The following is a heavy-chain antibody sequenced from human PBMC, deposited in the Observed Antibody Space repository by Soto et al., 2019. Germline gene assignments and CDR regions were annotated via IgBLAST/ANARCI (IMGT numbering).Heavy chain of an antibody. CDR2: ITGSGDSA. Sequence: EVQLLESVGGLVQPGGSLRLSCAASGFTFNNYAISWVRQAPGKGLEWVSTITGSGDSAYYADSVKGRFIISRDNSKNTLYMQMHSLGAEDSAIYYCAKGRGTNYYYHMDVWGGGTTVTVSS. V-gene: IGHV3-23*01. D-gene: IGHD1-26*01. CDR3: AKGRGTNYYYHMDV. CDR1: GFTFNNYA. J-gene: IGHJ6*03.